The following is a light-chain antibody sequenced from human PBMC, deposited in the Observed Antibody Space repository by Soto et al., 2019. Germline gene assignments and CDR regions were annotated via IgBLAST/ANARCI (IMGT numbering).Light chain of an antibody. CDR3: AAWDDTLNGPV. J-gene: IGLJ2*01. CDR2: EVS. CDR1: NNDVGAYTY. V-gene: IGLV2-14*01. Sequence: QSALTQPASVSGSPGQSITISCTGTNNDVGAYTYVSWYQQHPGKAPRLIIYEVSERPSGVSNRFSGSKSGTSASLAISGLQSEDEADYYCAAWDDTLNGPVFGGGTKVTVL.